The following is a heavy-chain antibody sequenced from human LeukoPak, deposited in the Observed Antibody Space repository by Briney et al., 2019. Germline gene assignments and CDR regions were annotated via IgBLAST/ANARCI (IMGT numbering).Heavy chain of an antibody. Sequence: GGSPRLSCAASGFTSSIYPMHWVRQAPGKGLEWVAVIAYDGSYKYYADSVKGRFTISRDNSKSTLYLLMDSLRAEDTAVYYCASENDAFGIWGPGTVVTVSS. V-gene: IGHV3-30*04. CDR3: ASENDAFGI. CDR2: IAYDGSYK. CDR1: GFTSSIYP. J-gene: IGHJ3*02.